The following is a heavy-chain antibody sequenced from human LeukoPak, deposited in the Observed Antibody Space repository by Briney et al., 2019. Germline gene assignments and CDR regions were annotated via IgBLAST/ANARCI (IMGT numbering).Heavy chain of an antibody. Sequence: GESLQVSCQGSGYIFTEYWIGWVRQLPGKGLEWMGIIFPGDSDTRYSPSFQGQVTISADKSISTVYLQWSSLKASDTAMYYCARLPSNWNFDYWGQGTLVTVSP. V-gene: IGHV5-51*01. CDR3: ARLPSNWNFDY. CDR1: GYIFTEYW. D-gene: IGHD1-20*01. J-gene: IGHJ4*02. CDR2: IFPGDSDT.